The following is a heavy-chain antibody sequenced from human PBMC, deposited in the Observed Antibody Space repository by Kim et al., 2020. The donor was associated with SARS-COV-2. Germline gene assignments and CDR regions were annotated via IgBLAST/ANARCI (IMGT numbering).Heavy chain of an antibody. D-gene: IGHD3-22*01. CDR1: GFTFSSYG. CDR2: IWYDGSNK. V-gene: IGHV3-33*01. Sequence: GGSLRLSCAASGFTFSSYGMHWVRQAPGKGLEWVAVIWYDGSNKYYADSVKGRFTISRDNSKNTLYLQMNSLRAEDTAVYYCARDPPADSSGYFHPFDYWGQGTLVTVSS. J-gene: IGHJ4*02. CDR3: ARDPPADSSGYFHPFDY.